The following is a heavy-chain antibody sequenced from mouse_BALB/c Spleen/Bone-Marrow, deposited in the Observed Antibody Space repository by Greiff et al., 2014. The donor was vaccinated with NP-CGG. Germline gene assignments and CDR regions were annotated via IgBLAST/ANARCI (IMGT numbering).Heavy chain of an antibody. CDR3: ARWNGYYAMDY. V-gene: IGHV3-1*02. Sequence: VQLKESGPALVKPSQSLSLTCTVTGYSITSGYSWHWIRQFPGNTLEWMGYIHYSGGTNYNPSFKSRISITRDTSKSQFFLQLNSVTTEDTATYYCARWNGYYAMDYWGQGTSVTVSS. CDR2: IHYSGGT. D-gene: IGHD1-2*01. J-gene: IGHJ4*01. CDR1: GYSITSGYS.